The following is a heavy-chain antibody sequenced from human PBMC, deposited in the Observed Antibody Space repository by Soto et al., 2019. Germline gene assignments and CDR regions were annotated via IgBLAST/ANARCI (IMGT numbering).Heavy chain of an antibody. CDR2: IHPGDSDT. Sequence: XESLKIYWQCSGNTFTSYWIGLVRQMPGKGLEWMGIIHPGDSDTRYSPSFQGQVTTSADKSITTAYLQWSSLKASDTAIYYCARIHFGAFDIWGQGTMVTVSS. CDR1: GNTFTSYW. CDR3: ARIHFGAFDI. V-gene: IGHV5-51*01. J-gene: IGHJ3*02. D-gene: IGHD3-16*01.